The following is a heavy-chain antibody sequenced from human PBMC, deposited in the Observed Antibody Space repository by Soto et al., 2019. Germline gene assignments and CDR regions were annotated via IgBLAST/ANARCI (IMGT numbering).Heavy chain of an antibody. V-gene: IGHV3-33*01. CDR1: GFTFSSYG. CDR2: IWYDGSNK. D-gene: IGHD3-10*01. J-gene: IGHJ4*02. Sequence: VGSLRLSCAASGFTFSSYGMHWVRQAPGKGLEWVAVIWYDGSNKYYADSVKGRFTISRDNSKNTLYLQMNSLRAEDTAVYYCARDPVWFGELDYWGQGTLVTVSS. CDR3: ARDPVWFGELDY.